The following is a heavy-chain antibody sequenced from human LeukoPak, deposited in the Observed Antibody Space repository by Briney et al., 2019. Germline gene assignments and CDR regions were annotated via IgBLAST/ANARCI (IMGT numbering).Heavy chain of an antibody. V-gene: IGHV3-9*03. CDR1: GFTFDDYA. CDR2: ISWNSGSI. CDR3: ARGDSSGWYYFDY. D-gene: IGHD6-19*01. J-gene: IGHJ4*02. Sequence: ALRLSCAASGFTFDDYAMHWVRQAPGKGLEWVSGISWNSGSIGYADSVKGRFTISRDNAKNSLYLQMNSLRAEDVALYYCARGDSSGWYYFDYWGQGTLVTVSS.